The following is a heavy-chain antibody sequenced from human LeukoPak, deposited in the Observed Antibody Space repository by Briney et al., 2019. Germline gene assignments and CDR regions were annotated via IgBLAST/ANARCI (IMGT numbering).Heavy chain of an antibody. J-gene: IGHJ6*03. CDR1: GFNFSGYY. Sequence: GGSLRLSCTASGFNFSGYYMTWIRQAPGKGLEWVSYIDPSATSIYYADSIEGRYTISRDNTRNSLYLQMNSLSAEDTAVYYCARSKGYNYDAPYYYYYYMDVWGKGTTVTVSS. CDR2: IDPSATSI. D-gene: IGHD5-18*01. V-gene: IGHV3-11*01. CDR3: ARSKGYNYDAPYYYYYYMDV.